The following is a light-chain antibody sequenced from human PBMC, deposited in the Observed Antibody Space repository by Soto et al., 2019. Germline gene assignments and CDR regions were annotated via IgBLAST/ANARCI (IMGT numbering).Light chain of an antibody. CDR3: MQATQPYT. V-gene: IGKV2-24*01. J-gene: IGKJ2*01. CDR1: QSLVHRDGNTY. Sequence: EIVMTQTPLSSRVTLGQPASISCRSSQSLVHRDGNTYLSWLHQRPGQPPRLLIYMISDRFSGVPDRFSGSGAGTDFTLKISRVEAEDVWVYYCMQATQPYTFGQGTKLEIE. CDR2: MIS.